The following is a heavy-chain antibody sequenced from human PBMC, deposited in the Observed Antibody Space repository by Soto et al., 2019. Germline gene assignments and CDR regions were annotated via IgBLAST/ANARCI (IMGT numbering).Heavy chain of an antibody. J-gene: IGHJ4*02. CDR1: GFTFSSYG. CDR3: ARDFLWGGGIAAAGTGYFDY. CDR2: IWYDGSNK. Sequence: QVQLVESGGGVVQPGRSLRLSCAASGFTFSSYGMHWVRQAPGKGLEWVAVIWYDGSNKYYADSVKGRFTISRDNSKNPLYLQMNSLRAEDTAVYYCARDFLWGGGIAAAGTGYFDYWGQGTLVTVSS. D-gene: IGHD6-13*01. V-gene: IGHV3-33*01.